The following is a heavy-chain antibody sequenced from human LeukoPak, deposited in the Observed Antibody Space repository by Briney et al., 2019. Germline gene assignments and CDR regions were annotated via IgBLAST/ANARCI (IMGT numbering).Heavy chain of an antibody. CDR3: ARRPPYSYNFDY. J-gene: IGHJ4*02. V-gene: IGHV4-59*01. CDR1: GGSICSYY. Sequence: SETLSLTCTVSGGSICSYYWSWIRQPAGKGLEWIGYIYYSGSTNYNPSLKSRVTISVDTSKNQFSLKLSSVTAADTAVYYCARRPPYSYNFDYWGQGTLVTVSS. CDR2: IYYSGST. D-gene: IGHD5-18*01.